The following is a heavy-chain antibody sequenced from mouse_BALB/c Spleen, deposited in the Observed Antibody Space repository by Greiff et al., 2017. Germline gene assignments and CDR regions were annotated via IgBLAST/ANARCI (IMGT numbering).Heavy chain of an antibody. Sequence: QVQLKESGAELARPGASVKLSCKASGYTFTSYWMQWVKQRPGQGLEWIGAIYPGDGDTRYTQKFKGKATLTADKSSSTAYMQLSSLASEDSAVYYCARWKGYEGWGQGTLVTVSA. CDR1: GYTFTSYW. CDR3: ARWKGYEG. D-gene: IGHD2-10*02. V-gene: IGHV1-87*01. J-gene: IGHJ3*01. CDR2: IYPGDGDT.